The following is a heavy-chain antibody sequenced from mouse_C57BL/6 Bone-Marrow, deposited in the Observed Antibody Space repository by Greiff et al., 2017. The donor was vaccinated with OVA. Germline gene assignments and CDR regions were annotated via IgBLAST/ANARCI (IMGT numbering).Heavy chain of an antibody. D-gene: IGHD2-14*01. Sequence: QVQLQQSGPGLVQPSQSLSITCTVSGFSLTSYGVHWVRQSPGKGLEWLGVIWRGGSTDYNAALMSRLSITKDNSKSQVFFKMNSLQADDTAIYYCAKMWGTSYWYFDVWGTGTTVTVSS. CDR1: GFSLTSYG. CDR3: AKMWGTSYWYFDV. CDR2: IWRGGST. J-gene: IGHJ1*03. V-gene: IGHV2-5*01.